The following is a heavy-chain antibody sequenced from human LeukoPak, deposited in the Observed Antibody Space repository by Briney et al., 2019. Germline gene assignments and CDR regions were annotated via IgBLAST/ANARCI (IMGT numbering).Heavy chain of an antibody. CDR2: IYYSGST. V-gene: IGHV4-39*07. D-gene: IGHD5-24*01. Sequence: SETLSLTCTVSGGSISSSSYYWGWIRQPPGTGLEWIGSIYYSGSTYYNPSLKSRVTISVDTSKNQFSLKLSSVTAADTAVYYCASLNRDGYSLDYWGQGTLVTVSS. J-gene: IGHJ4*02. CDR3: ASLNRDGYSLDY. CDR1: GGSISSSSYY.